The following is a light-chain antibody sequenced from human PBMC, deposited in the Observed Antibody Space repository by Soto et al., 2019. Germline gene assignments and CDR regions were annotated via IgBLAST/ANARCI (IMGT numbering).Light chain of an antibody. CDR2: DVT. J-gene: IGLJ1*01. CDR1: SSDVGGYIY. Sequence: QAVVTQPASVSGSPGQSITISCTGTSSDVGGYIYVSWYQQHPGKAPKLMIYDVTDRPSGVSNRFSGSRSGNTASLTISGLQAEDEADYYFCSYTTSGTLVFGSGTKVAVL. V-gene: IGLV2-14*01. CDR3: CSYTTSGTLV.